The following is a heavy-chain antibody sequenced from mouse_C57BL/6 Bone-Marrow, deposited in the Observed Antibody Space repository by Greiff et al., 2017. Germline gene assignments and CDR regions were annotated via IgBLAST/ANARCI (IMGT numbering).Heavy chain of an antibody. CDR1: GFNIKNTC. J-gene: IGHJ2*01. V-gene: IGHV14-3*01. CDR2: IDPANGNT. Sequence: EVKLQESVAELVRPGASVKLSCTASGFNIKNTCMHWVKQRPEQGLEWIGRIDPANGNTKYAPKFQGKATITADTSSNTAYLQLSSLTSEDTAIYYCARTMGHSFDYWGQGTTLTVSS. CDR3: ARTMGHSFDY. D-gene: IGHD2-3*01.